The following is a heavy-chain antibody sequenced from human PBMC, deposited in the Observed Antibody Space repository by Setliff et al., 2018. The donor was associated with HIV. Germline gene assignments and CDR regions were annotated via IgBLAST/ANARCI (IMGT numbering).Heavy chain of an antibody. D-gene: IGHD6-19*01. CDR3: ARVAVAGTTFDVFDI. CDR2: IYYSGST. Sequence: SETLSLTCTVSGGSISSGSYYWSWIRQPPGKGLEWIGSIYYSGSTYYNPSLKSRVTILVDKSKNQFSLKMSSVTAADTAVYYCARVAVAGTTFDVFDIWGQGTMVTVSS. J-gene: IGHJ3*02. V-gene: IGHV4-39*07. CDR1: GGSISSGSYY.